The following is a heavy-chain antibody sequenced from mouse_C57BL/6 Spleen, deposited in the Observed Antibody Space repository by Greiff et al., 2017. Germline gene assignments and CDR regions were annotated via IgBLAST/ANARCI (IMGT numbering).Heavy chain of an antibody. CDR1: GYTFTSYW. J-gene: IGHJ4*01. D-gene: IGHD1-1*01. V-gene: IGHV1-55*01. Sequence: VQLKQPGAELVKPGASVKMSCKASGYTFTSYWITWVKQRPGQGLEWIGDIYPGSGSTNYNEKFKSKATLTVDTSSSTAYMQLSSLTSEDSAVYYCARDGSSYDYAMDYWGQGTSVTVSS. CDR2: IYPGSGST. CDR3: ARDGSSYDYAMDY.